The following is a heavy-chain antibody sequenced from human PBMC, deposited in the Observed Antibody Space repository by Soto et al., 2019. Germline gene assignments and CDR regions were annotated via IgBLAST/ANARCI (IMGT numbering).Heavy chain of an antibody. D-gene: IGHD2-15*01. CDR3: ASHCSGGSCYSFNFDY. CDR1: GGTFSSYT. CDR2: IIPILGIA. V-gene: IGHV1-69*02. J-gene: IGHJ4*02. Sequence: QVQLVQSGAEVKKPGSSVKVSCKASGGTFSSYTISWVRQAPGQGLEWMGRIIPILGIANYAQKFQGRFTITPDKSTSTAYMELSSMRSEDTAVYYCASHCSGGSCYSFNFDYWGQGTLVTVSS.